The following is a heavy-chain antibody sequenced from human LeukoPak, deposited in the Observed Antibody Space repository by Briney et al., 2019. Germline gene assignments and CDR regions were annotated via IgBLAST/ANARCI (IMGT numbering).Heavy chain of an antibody. CDR1: GFTFSSYA. CDR2: ISGSGGST. V-gene: IGHV3-23*01. Sequence: GGSLRLSCAASGFTFSSYAMSWGRQAPGKGLEWVSAISGSGGSTYYADSVKGRFTISRDNSKNTLYLQMNSLRAEDTAVYYCAKEYCSGGSCYVRIGYFDYWGQGTLVTVSS. J-gene: IGHJ4*02. CDR3: AKEYCSGGSCYVRIGYFDY. D-gene: IGHD2-15*01.